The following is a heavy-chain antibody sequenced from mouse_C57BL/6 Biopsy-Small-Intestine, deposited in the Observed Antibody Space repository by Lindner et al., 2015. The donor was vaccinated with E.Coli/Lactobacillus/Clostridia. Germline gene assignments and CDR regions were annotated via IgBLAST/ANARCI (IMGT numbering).Heavy chain of an antibody. CDR2: IYPGGGDT. Sequence: VQLQESGAELVKPGASVKISCKASGYAFSSYWMNWVKQRPGKGLEWIGQIYPGGGDTNYNGKFKGKATLTADKSSSTAYMQLSSLTSEDSAVYFCARSGYDFSFAYWGQGTLVTVSA. D-gene: IGHD2-4*01. V-gene: IGHV1-80*01. J-gene: IGHJ3*01. CDR1: GYAFSSYW. CDR3: ARSGYDFSFAY.